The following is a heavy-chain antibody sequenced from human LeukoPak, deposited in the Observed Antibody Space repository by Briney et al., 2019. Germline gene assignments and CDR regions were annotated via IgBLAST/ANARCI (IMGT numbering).Heavy chain of an antibody. CDR1: GYTFTSYA. CDR3: ARDSYGSGSYYMLDY. V-gene: IGHV1-3*01. D-gene: IGHD3-10*01. Sequence: GASVKVSCKASGYTFTSYAMHWVRQAPGQRLEWMGWINAGNGNTKYSQKFQGRVTITRDTSARTAYMELSSLRSEDTAVYYCARDSYGSGSYYMLDYWGQGTLVTVSS. CDR2: INAGNGNT. J-gene: IGHJ4*02.